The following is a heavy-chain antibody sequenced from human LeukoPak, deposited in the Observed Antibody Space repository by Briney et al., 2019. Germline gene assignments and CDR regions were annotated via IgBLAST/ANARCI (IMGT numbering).Heavy chain of an antibody. CDR3: AREYYDFATQNLYGMDV. V-gene: IGHV3-23*01. CDR1: GFSFSNYA. J-gene: IGHJ6*02. CDR2: ISGSGLST. Sequence: PGGSLRLSCAASGFSFSNYAMNWVRQAPGKGLEWVSSISGSGLSTYYADSVKGRFTISRDNSKNTLYLQMNSLRAEDTAVYYCAREYYDFATQNLYGMDVWGQGTTVTVSS. D-gene: IGHD3-3*01.